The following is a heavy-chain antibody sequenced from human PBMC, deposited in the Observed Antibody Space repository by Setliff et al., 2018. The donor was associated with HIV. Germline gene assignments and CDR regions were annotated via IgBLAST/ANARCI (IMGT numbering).Heavy chain of an antibody. CDR3: ARDAGRWGSYYYFRYMDV. Sequence: PGGSLRLSCAASGFTVSSNYMNWVRQAPGKGLEWVSIIYSGGTTYYADSVKGRFTVSRDNYRNTVFLQMNSLRMEDTAVFYCARDAGRWGSYYYFRYMDVWGKGTTVTVSS. CDR2: IYSGGTT. J-gene: IGHJ6*03. D-gene: IGHD3-16*01. V-gene: IGHV3-53*01. CDR1: GFTVSSNY.